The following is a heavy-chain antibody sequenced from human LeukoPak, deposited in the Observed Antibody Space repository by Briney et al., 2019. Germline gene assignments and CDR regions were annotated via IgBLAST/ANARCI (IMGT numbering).Heavy chain of an antibody. J-gene: IGHJ3*02. V-gene: IGHV4-61*02. CDR3: ARDRYYYDSSTYYSAFHT. D-gene: IGHD3-22*01. CDR1: GGSISSDSYC. CDR2: IYSSGSA. Sequence: SETLSLTCTVSGGSISSDSYCWSWIRQPAGKGLEYIGRIYSSGSANYNPSLKSRVTISVDTSKNQFSLKLSSVTAADTAVYYCARDRYYYDSSTYYSAFHTWGQGTMVTVSS.